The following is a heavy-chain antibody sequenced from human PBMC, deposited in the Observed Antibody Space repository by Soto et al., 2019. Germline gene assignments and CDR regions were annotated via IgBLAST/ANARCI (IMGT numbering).Heavy chain of an antibody. D-gene: IGHD2-2*01. V-gene: IGHV1-18*01. Sequence: QVQLVQSGAEVKKPGASVKVSCKASGYTFTSYGISWVRQAPGQGLEWMGWISAYNGNTNYAQKLQGRVTMTTDTSTSTAYMELRSLRSDDTAVYYGARDWSSTSCCGWFDPWGQGTLVTVSS. CDR2: ISAYNGNT. J-gene: IGHJ5*02. CDR3: ARDWSSTSCCGWFDP. CDR1: GYTFTSYG.